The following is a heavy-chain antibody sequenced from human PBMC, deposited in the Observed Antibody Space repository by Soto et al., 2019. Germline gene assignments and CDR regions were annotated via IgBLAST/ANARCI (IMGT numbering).Heavy chain of an antibody. CDR3: TGETYYFDY. D-gene: IGHD2-21*01. V-gene: IGHV3-23*01. CDR2: ISAGGDST. J-gene: IGHJ4*02. Sequence: EVQVLESGGGLAQPGGSLRLSCVVSGFSFSNFAMGWVRQAPGKGLEWVSGISAGGDSTYFADSVKGRFTISRDNSKNTVYLQMNSLKAEATAVYYCTGETYYFDYWGQGTLVTVSS. CDR1: GFSFSNFA.